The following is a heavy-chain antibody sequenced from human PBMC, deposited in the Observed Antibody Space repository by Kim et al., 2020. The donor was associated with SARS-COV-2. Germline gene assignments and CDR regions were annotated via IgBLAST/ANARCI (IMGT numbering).Heavy chain of an antibody. J-gene: IGHJ4*02. Sequence: ASVKGRFTISRDNAKSSLYLQMNSLRAEDTAVYYCARDDHSDYGGNPIDYWGQGTLVTVSS. D-gene: IGHD4-17*01. CDR3: ARDDHSDYGGNPIDY. V-gene: IGHV3-21*01.